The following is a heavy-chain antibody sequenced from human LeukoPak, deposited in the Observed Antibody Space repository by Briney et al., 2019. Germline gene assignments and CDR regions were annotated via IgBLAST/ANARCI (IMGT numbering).Heavy chain of an antibody. D-gene: IGHD2-8*01. CDR3: ARDFGVIASTGGIDY. CDR1: GFTFNAYT. V-gene: IGHV3-21*01. CDR2: IGDSGSHI. J-gene: IGHJ4*02. Sequence: GGSLRLSCAASGFTFNAYTMKWVRQAPGKGPEWVSSIGDSGSHIFYADSVKGRFTTSRDNAKNSLYLQMNSLRAEDTAVYYCARDFGVIASTGGIDYWGQGTLVTVSS.